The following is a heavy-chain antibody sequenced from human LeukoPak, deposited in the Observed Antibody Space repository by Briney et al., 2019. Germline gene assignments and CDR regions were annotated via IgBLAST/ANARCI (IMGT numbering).Heavy chain of an antibody. CDR3: ARGYGSGSYPIYFDY. CDR2: INPNSGGT. V-gene: IGHV1-2*02. J-gene: IGHJ4*02. D-gene: IGHD3-10*01. Sequence: GASVKVSCKASGYTFTGYYMHWVRQAPGQGLEWMGWINPNSGGTNYAQKFQGRVTMTRDTSISTAYMELSRLRSDDTAVYYCARGYGSGSYPIYFDYWGQGTLVTVSS. CDR1: GYTFTGYY.